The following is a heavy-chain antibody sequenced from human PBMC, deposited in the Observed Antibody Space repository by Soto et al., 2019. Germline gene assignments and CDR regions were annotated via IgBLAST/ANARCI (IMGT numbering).Heavy chain of an antibody. J-gene: IGHJ4*02. V-gene: IGHV3-72*01. CDR3: ARVSLVGPSGGRYFDY. CDR1: GFTFSAHY. D-gene: IGHD1-26*01. CDR2: IKNKANSYTT. Sequence: EVQLVESGGGLVQPGGSLRLSCAASGFTFSAHYMDWVRQAPGKGLEWVGRIKNKANSYTTEYAASVEGRFTISREDSQNFLYLQMNSLKPEDTAVYYCARVSLVGPSGGRYFDYWGQGSQVAVSS.